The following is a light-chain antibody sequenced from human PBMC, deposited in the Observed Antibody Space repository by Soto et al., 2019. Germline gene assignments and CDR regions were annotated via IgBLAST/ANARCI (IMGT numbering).Light chain of an antibody. CDR1: QSVSTSF. CDR3: QRFGDSAHA. J-gene: IGKJ2*01. CDR2: AAS. V-gene: IGKV3-20*01. Sequence: EIVLTQSPGTLSLSPGERATLSCRASQSVSTSFLAWYQQTPCQAPRGLIYAASSRATGIPDRFSGSGSGTDFTLTISRLEPEDFAVYYCQRFGDSAHAFGEGNRLEIK.